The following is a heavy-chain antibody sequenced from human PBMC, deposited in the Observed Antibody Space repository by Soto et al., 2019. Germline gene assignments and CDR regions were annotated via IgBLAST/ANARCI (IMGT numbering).Heavy chain of an antibody. V-gene: IGHV4-59*08. Sequence: SETLSLTCTFSGGSISSHYWSLIRQPPGKGLEWIGYIYYSGSTNYNPSLKSRVTISVDTSKNQFSLKLNSMTAADTAVYYCARHNYGSGSTYFDYWGQGTLVTVSS. CDR3: ARHNYGSGSTYFDY. J-gene: IGHJ4*02. D-gene: IGHD3-10*01. CDR1: GGSISSHY. CDR2: IYYSGST.